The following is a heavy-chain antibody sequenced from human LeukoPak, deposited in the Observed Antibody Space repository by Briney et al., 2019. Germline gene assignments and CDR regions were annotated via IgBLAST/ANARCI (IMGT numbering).Heavy chain of an antibody. V-gene: IGHV4-34*01. CDR3: ARADYYGSGSYRNWFDP. D-gene: IGHD3-10*01. Sequence: SETLSLTRAVYGGSFSGYYWSWIRQPPGKGLEWIGEINHSGSTNYNPSLKSRVTISVDTSKNQFSLKLSSVTAADTAVYYCARADYYGSGSYRNWFDPWGQGTLVTVSS. CDR2: INHSGST. CDR1: GGSFSGYY. J-gene: IGHJ5*02.